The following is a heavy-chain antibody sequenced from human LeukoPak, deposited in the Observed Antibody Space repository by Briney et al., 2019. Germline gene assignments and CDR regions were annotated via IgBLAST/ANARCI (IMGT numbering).Heavy chain of an antibody. CDR3: ASLWELIGS. Sequence: PVQPLDSPSVVIDGKTIHYADSVKGRSTISRDNAKNSVYLQMNSLRVEDTAIYYCASLWELIGSWGQGTLVTVSS. J-gene: IGHJ4*02. CDR2: VIDGKTI. D-gene: IGHD1-26*01. V-gene: IGHV3-69-1*02.